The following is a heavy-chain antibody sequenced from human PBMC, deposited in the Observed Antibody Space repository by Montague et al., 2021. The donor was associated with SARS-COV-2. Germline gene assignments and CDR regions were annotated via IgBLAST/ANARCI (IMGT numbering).Heavy chain of an antibody. V-gene: IGHV4-61*08. J-gene: IGHJ5*02. CDR2: IYYSGNTYT. D-gene: IGHD3-22*01. CDR1: GDSVSSGAYY. Sequence: SETLSLTCTVSGDSVSSGAYYWSWIRQPPGKGLEWIAYIYYSGNTYTKYNPSLESRVSISVDTYKNQFSLKLTSGSAADTAVYYCAREYFDSSGLVWIDPWGQGTLVIVSS. CDR3: AREYFDSSGLVWIDP.